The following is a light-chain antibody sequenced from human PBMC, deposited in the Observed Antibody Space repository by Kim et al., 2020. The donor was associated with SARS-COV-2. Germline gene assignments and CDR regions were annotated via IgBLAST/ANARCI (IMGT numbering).Light chain of an antibody. CDR1: TLGSIT. Sequence: PRKTARHTRGANTLGSITVRGYPQTPGQAPVLVIYYASDRPSGIPGRFSGSHSENTATLTIRRVEAGDEADYYCQVCDSSSDHPVFGGGAQLTVL. J-gene: IGLJ3*02. CDR3: QVCDSSSDHPV. V-gene: IGLV3-21*04. CDR2: YAS.